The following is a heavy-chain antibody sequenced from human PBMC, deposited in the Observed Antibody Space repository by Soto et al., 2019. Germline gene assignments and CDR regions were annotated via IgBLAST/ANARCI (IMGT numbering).Heavy chain of an antibody. CDR2: ISYDGSKK. J-gene: IGHJ6*02. D-gene: IGHD3-3*01. CDR3: AKDGGRFLEWLLNYYYGIDL. V-gene: IGHV3-30*18. CDR1: GFTFRSYG. Sequence: QVQLLESGGGVVQPGRSLRLSCAASGFTFRSYGMHWVRQAPGKGLAWVSVISYDGSKKYYADSVKGRFTISRDNSKNTLYLQMNSLRAEDTTVYYCAKDGGRFLEWLLNYYYGIDLWGQGTTVTVSS.